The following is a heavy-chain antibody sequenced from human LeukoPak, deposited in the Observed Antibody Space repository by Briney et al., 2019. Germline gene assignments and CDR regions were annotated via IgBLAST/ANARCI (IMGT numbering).Heavy chain of an antibody. V-gene: IGHV3-30*02. Sequence: GGSLRLSCAASGFTFSSYGMHWVRQAPGKGLEWVAFIRYDGSNKYYADSVKGRFTISRDNSKNTLYLQMNSLRAEDTAVYYCARSFGYGVDAFDIWGQGTMVTVSS. CDR3: ARSFGYGVDAFDI. CDR2: IRYDGSNK. J-gene: IGHJ3*02. D-gene: IGHD5-18*01. CDR1: GFTFSSYG.